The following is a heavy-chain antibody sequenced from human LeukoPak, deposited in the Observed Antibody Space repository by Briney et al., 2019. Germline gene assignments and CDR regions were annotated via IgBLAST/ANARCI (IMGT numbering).Heavy chain of an antibody. CDR2: IYYSGST. V-gene: IGHV4-31*03. CDR3: ARGSPHIVVAPADYYYYGMDV. CDR1: GGSISSGGYY. D-gene: IGHD2-2*01. J-gene: IGHJ6*04. Sequence: SQTLSLTCTVSGGSISSGGYYWSWIRQHPGKGLEWIGYIYYSGSTYYNPSLKSRVTISVDTSKNQFSLKLSSVTAADTAVYYCARGSPHIVVAPADYYYYGMDVWGKGTTVAVSS.